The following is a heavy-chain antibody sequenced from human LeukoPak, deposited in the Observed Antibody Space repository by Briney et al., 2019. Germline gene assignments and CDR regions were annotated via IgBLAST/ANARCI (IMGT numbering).Heavy chain of an antibody. CDR1: GFAFSSYG. J-gene: IGHJ4*02. D-gene: IGHD2-2*01. CDR2: LSFDGSNK. Sequence: VGSLRLSCVASGFAFSSYGMPWVREAPGTGLECVALLSFDGSNKYYADSVKGRFTISRDNSKNTLYLQMNSLRPEDTAVCYCAKDRGAVAVPVAMFGCDYWGQGTLVTVSS. CDR3: AKDRGAVAVPVAMFGCDY. V-gene: IGHV3-30*18.